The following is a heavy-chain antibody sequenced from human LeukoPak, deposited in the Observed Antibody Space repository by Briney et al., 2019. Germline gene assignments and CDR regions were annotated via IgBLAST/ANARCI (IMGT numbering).Heavy chain of an antibody. Sequence: PGGSLRLSCAASGFTVSSYWMSWVRQAPGKGLEWVANIKKDGSEKYYVDSVKGRFPISRDNPKNSLYLQMNSLRAEDTAVYYCARDDHRTNGVCYKPFNYWGQGTLVTVSS. J-gene: IGHJ4*02. V-gene: IGHV3-7*01. D-gene: IGHD2-8*01. CDR1: GFTVSSYW. CDR2: IKKDGSEK. CDR3: ARDDHRTNGVCYKPFNY.